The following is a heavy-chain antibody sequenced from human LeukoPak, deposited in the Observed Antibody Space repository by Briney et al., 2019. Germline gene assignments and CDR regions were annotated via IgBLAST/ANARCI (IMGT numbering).Heavy chain of an antibody. J-gene: IGHJ1*01. Sequence: ASVKVSCKASGYTFTDYYIHWVRQAPGQGLEWMGWINPHSGDTDYAQKFQGRVTMTRDTYIGTAYMDLSRLTSDDTAVYYCARGTSSTSVDFQHWGQGTLVTVSS. CDR1: GYTFTDYY. D-gene: IGHD2-2*01. V-gene: IGHV1-2*02. CDR3: ARGTSSTSVDFQH. CDR2: INPHSGDT.